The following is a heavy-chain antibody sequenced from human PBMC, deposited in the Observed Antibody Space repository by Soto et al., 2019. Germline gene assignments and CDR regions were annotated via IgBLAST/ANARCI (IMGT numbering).Heavy chain of an antibody. V-gene: IGHV1-2*02. CDR3: ARDVEMATIDAYFDY. Sequence: ASVKVSCKASGYTFTGYYMHWVRQGPGQGLEWMGWINPNSGGTNYAQKFQGRVTMTRDTSISTAYMELSRLRSDDTAVYYCARDVEMATIDAYFDYWGQGTLVTVSS. D-gene: IGHD5-12*01. CDR1: GYTFTGYY. J-gene: IGHJ4*02. CDR2: INPNSGGT.